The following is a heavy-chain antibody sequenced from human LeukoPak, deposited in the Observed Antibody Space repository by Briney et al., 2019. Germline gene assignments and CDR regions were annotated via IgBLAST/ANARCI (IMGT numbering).Heavy chain of an antibody. CDR2: ISGSGGST. Sequence: GGSLRLSCAASGFTFSSYGMHWVRQAPGKGLEWVSAISGSGGSTYYADSVKGRFTISRDNSKNTLYLQMNSLRAEDTAVYYCAELGITMIGGVWGKGTTVTISS. CDR1: GFTFSSYG. V-gene: IGHV3-23*01. CDR3: AELGITMIGGV. D-gene: IGHD3-10*02. J-gene: IGHJ6*04.